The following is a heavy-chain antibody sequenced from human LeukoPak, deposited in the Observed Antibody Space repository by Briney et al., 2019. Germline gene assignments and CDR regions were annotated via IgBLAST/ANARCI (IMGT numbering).Heavy chain of an antibody. V-gene: IGHV5-51*01. D-gene: IGHD6-13*01. CDR2: IYPGDSDA. Sequence: GESLTISCKGSGYSFTSHWIGWVRQMPGKGLEWMGIIYPGDSDAIYSPSFQGQVTISADKSINTAYVQWNSLKASDTAMYYCARQGGLAAPGGALDHWGQGTLVTVTS. CDR3: ARQGGLAAPGGALDH. CDR1: GYSFTSHW. J-gene: IGHJ4*02.